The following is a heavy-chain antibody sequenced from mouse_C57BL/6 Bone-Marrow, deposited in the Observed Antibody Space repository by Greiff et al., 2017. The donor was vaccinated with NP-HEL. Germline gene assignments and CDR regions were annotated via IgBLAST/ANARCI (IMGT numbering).Heavy chain of an antibody. V-gene: IGHV1-78*01. D-gene: IGHD1-1*01. J-gene: IGHJ2*01. Sequence: VQLQESDAELVKPGASVKISCKVSGYTFTDHTIHWMKQRPEQGLEWIGYIYPRDGSTKYNEKFKGKATLTADKSSSTAYMQLNSLTSEDSAVYFCAREAYYYGSSLYFDYWGQGTTLTVSS. CDR3: AREAYYYGSSLYFDY. CDR2: IYPRDGST. CDR1: GYTFTDHT.